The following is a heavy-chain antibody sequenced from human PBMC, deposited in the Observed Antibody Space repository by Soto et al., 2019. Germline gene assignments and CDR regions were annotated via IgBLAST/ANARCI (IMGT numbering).Heavy chain of an antibody. V-gene: IGHV1-18*01. CDR2: ISAYNGNT. CDR1: GYTFASYA. Sequence: QVQLVQSGAEVKKPGASVKVSCKASGYTFASYAISWMRQAPGQGLEWMGWISAYNGNTNYAQKLQGRVTMTTDTSTSTAHMDLRSLRSDDTAVYYCARDPPPPDYWGQGTLVTVSS. J-gene: IGHJ4*02. CDR3: ARDPPPPDY.